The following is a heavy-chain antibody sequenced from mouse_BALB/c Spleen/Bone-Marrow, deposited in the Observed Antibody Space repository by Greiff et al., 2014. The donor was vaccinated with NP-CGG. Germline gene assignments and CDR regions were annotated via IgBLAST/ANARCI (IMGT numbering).Heavy chain of an antibody. Sequence: VQLQQSGAELVRPGTSVKVSCKGSGYAFTNYLIEWVKQRPGQGLGWIGVINSGSGGIKCNEKFKGKATLTADESSSTAYMQLSILTSDYSAVYFCARAITDAMDYWGQGTSVTVSS. CDR3: ARAITDAMDY. J-gene: IGHJ4*01. D-gene: IGHD2-4*01. V-gene: IGHV1-54*01. CDR1: GYAFTNYL. CDR2: INSGSGGI.